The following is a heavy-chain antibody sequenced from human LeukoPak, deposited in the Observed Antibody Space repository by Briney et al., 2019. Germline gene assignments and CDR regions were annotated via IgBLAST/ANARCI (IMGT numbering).Heavy chain of an antibody. J-gene: IGHJ4*02. CDR3: AAGYCSGGSCPDY. CDR1: GFTFTSSA. D-gene: IGHD2-15*01. V-gene: IGHV1-58*02. Sequence: SVKVSCKASGFTFTSSAMQWVRQARGQRLGWIGWIVVGSGNTNYAQKFQERVTITRDMSTSTAYMELSSLRSEDTAVYYCAAGYCSGGSCPDYWGQGTLVTVSS. CDR2: IVVGSGNT.